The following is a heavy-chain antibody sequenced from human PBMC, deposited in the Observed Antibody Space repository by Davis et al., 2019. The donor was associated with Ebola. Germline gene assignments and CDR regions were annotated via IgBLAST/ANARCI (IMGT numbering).Heavy chain of an antibody. D-gene: IGHD3-16*01. CDR3: ARFGGGAY. Sequence: PSETLSLTCTVSGYSISSGYYWGYIRQSPGKGLEWIGSAHRSGTTYYNPSLKSRVTISADTSKNQFSLNLSSVTAADTAVYFCARFGGGAYWGQGTLVTVSS. CDR1: GYSISSGYY. J-gene: IGHJ4*02. CDR2: AHRSGTT. V-gene: IGHV4-38-2*02.